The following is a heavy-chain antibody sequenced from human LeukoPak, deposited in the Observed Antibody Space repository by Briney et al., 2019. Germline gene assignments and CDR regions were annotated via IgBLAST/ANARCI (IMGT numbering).Heavy chain of an antibody. V-gene: IGHV3-20*04. CDR1: GFTFDDYG. J-gene: IGHJ4*02. Sequence: PGGSLRLSCAASGFTFDDYGMSWVRQAPGKGLEWVSGINWNGGSTGYADSVKGRFTISRDNSKNTLYLQMNSLRAEDTAVYYCAKDYYDSSGYYPIDYWGQGTLVTVSS. CDR2: INWNGGST. D-gene: IGHD3-22*01. CDR3: AKDYYDSSGYYPIDY.